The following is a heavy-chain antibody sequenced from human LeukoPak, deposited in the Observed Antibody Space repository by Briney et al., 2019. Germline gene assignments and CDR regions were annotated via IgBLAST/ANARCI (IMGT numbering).Heavy chain of an antibody. CDR2: IITSGRNT. CDR3: AKTLRRSFDI. Sequence: PGGSLRLSCAASGFTFSHYDMTWARQAPGKGLEWVSGIITSGRNTYYADSVKGRFTISRDNSKNTLYLQMNSLRAEDTALYYCAKTLRRSFDIWGQGTMVTVSS. J-gene: IGHJ3*02. V-gene: IGHV3-23*01. CDR1: GFTFSHYD.